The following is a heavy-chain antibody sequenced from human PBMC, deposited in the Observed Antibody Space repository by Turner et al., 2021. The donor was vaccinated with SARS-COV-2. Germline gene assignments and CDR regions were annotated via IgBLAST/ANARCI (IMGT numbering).Heavy chain of an antibody. Sequence: EVQLVESGGGLVQPGGSLRLTCPASGSTFSTYSMNWVRQAPGEGLEWVSYISSSSSTIFYADSVKGRFTISRDNAKNSLYLQMNSLRAEDTAVYYCARDRDYGDYGVYYYGLDVWGQGTTVTVSS. CDR2: ISSSSSTI. V-gene: IGHV3-48*01. J-gene: IGHJ6*02. CDR3: ARDRDYGDYGVYYYGLDV. D-gene: IGHD4-17*01. CDR1: GSTFSTYS.